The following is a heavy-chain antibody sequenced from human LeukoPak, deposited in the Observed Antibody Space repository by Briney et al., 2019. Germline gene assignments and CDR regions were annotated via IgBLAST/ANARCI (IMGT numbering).Heavy chain of an antibody. CDR1: GGTFSSYA. Sequence: SVKVSCKASGGTFSSYAISWVRQAPGQGLEWMGGIIPIFGTANYAQKFQGRVTITADESTSTAYMELRSLRSEDTAVYYCARRKIAVAGTGTNWFDPWGQGTLVTVSS. V-gene: IGHV1-69*13. J-gene: IGHJ5*02. CDR3: ARRKIAVAGTGTNWFDP. CDR2: IIPIFGTA. D-gene: IGHD6-19*01.